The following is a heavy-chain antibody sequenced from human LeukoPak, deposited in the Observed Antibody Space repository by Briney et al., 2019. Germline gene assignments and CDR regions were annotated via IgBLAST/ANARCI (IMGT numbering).Heavy chain of an antibody. CDR3: ARGFRWERLHAFDI. CDR1: GGSISSGGYY. V-gene: IGHV4-31*03. D-gene: IGHD1-26*01. CDR2: IYYSGST. Sequence: PSETLSLTCTVSGGSISSGGYYWSWIRQHPGKGLEWIGYIYYSGSTYYNPSLKSRVTISVDTSKNQFSLKLSSVTAADTAVYYCARGFRWERLHAFDIWGQGTMVTVSS. J-gene: IGHJ3*02.